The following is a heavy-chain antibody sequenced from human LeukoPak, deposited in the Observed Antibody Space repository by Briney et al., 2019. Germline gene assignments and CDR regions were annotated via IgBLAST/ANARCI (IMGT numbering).Heavy chain of an antibody. CDR2: IYYSGST. Sequence: QPSETLSLTCAVYGGSFSGYYWSWIRQHPGKGLEWIGYIYYSGSTYYNPSLKSRVTISVDTSKNQFSLKLSSMTAADTAVYYCARDRASSGTSINWFDPWGQGTLVTVSS. V-gene: IGHV4-31*11. CDR3: ARDRASSGTSINWFDP. CDR1: GGSFSGYY. J-gene: IGHJ5*02. D-gene: IGHD1-14*01.